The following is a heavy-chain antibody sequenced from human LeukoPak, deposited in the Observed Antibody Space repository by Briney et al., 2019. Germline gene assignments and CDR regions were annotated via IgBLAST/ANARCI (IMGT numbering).Heavy chain of an antibody. V-gene: IGHV4-39*01. CDR1: GVPISSTSYY. D-gene: IGHD3-22*01. J-gene: IGHJ4*02. CDR3: ARHRRGDFYWDSTASFDH. Sequence: PSETPSVTCTVSGVPISSTSYYWGLIRQPPGKGLEWIGSIYYSGSTYYNPSLKSRVTISVDTSKDQFSLKLCSVTAADTAVYYCARHRRGDFYWDSTASFDHGGRGTLVTVSS. CDR2: IYYSGST.